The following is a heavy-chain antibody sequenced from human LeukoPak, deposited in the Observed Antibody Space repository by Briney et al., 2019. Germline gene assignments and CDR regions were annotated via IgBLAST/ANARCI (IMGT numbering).Heavy chain of an antibody. CDR1: GYTFTSYY. Sequence: RASVKVSCKASGYTFTSYYMHWVRQAPGQGLEWMGIINPSGGSTSYAQKFQGRVTMTRDTSMSTAYMELSSLRSEDTAVYYCARGIAARPGDYYYYMDVWGKGTTVTVSS. J-gene: IGHJ6*03. CDR3: ARGIAARPGDYYYYMDV. V-gene: IGHV1-46*01. CDR2: INPSGGST. D-gene: IGHD6-6*01.